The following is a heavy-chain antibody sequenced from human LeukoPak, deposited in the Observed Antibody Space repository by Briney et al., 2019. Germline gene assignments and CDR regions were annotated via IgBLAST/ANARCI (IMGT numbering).Heavy chain of an antibody. CDR2: ISGSGGST. D-gene: IGHD2-2*01. V-gene: IGHV3-23*01. Sequence: GGSLRLSCAASGFTFSSYAMSWVRQAPGKGLEWVSAISGSGGSTYYADSVKGRFTISRDNSKNTLYLQMNSLRAEDTAVYYCAKVLVRVVVPAQEFDYWGQGTLVTVSS. CDR1: GFTFSSYA. CDR3: AKVLVRVVVPAQEFDY. J-gene: IGHJ4*02.